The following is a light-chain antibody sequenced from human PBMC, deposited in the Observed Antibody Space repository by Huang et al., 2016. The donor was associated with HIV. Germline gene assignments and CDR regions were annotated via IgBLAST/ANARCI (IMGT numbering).Light chain of an antibody. Sequence: EIVMTQSPATLSVSQGEGATLSCRAGQSIGSNLAWYQQKPGQAPRLLLVGASTRATGIPARFSCRWSGTDFTLTISSLQSEDFAVYYCQQYSSWPRTFGQGTKVEIK. CDR3: QQYSSWPRT. CDR1: QSIGSN. J-gene: IGKJ1*01. V-gene: IGKV3-15*01. CDR2: GAS.